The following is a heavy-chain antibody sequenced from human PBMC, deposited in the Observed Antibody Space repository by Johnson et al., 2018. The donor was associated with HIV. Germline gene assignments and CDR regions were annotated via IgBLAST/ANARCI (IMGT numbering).Heavy chain of an antibody. D-gene: IGHD2-15*01. V-gene: IGHV3-33*01. J-gene: IGHJ3*02. CDR2: IWYDGSKK. Sequence: QVQLVESGGGVVQPGRSLRLSCAASGFTFSSYGMHWVRQAPGKGLEWVAVIWYDGSKKYYAEPVKGRFTISRDNAKNTLYLQMNSLRAEDTAVYYCARERVVAATYDAFDIWGQGTMVTVSS. CDR3: ARERVVAATYDAFDI. CDR1: GFTFSSYG.